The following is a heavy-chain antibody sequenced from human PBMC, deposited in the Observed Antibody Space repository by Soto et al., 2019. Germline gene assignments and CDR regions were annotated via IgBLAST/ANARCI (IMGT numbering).Heavy chain of an antibody. Sequence: GGSLRLSCAASGFTFSSYAMSWVRQAPGKGLEWVSAISGSGGSTYYADSVKGRFTISRDNSKNTLYLQMNSLRAEDTAVYYCAKQKAHTSCVVCPYYYYGMDVWGQGTTVTVSS. CDR3: AKQKAHTSCVVCPYYYYGMDV. J-gene: IGHJ6*02. D-gene: IGHD2-2*01. V-gene: IGHV3-23*01. CDR2: ISGSGGST. CDR1: GFTFSSYA.